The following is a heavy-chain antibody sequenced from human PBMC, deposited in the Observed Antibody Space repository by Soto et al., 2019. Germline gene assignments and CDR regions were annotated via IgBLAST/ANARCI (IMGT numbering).Heavy chain of an antibody. V-gene: IGHV3-30*18. D-gene: IGHD6-19*01. J-gene: IGHJ6*02. CDR3: AKDRGWLAERYFYGMDV. CDR2: ISYDGSNK. CDR1: GFTFSSYG. Sequence: QVQLVESGGGVVQPGRSLRLSCAASGFTFSSYGMHWVRQAPGKGLEWVAVISYDGSNKYYADSVKGRFTISRDNSKNTLYLQMNSLSAEDTAVYYCAKDRGWLAERYFYGMDVWGQGTTLTVSS.